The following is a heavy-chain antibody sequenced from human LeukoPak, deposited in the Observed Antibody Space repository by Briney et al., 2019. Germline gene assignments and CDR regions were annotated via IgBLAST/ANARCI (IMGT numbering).Heavy chain of an antibody. J-gene: IGHJ4*02. CDR1: GGSISSGDYY. CDR2: IYYSGST. CDR3: ARESYYYGSGSYYNDY. Sequence: PSETLSLTCTVSGGSISSGDYYWSWIRQPPGKGLEWIGYIYYSGSTYYNPSLKSRVTISVDTFKNQFSLKLSSVTAADTAVYYCARESYYYGSGSYYNDYWGQGTLVTVSS. V-gene: IGHV4-30-4*01. D-gene: IGHD3-10*01.